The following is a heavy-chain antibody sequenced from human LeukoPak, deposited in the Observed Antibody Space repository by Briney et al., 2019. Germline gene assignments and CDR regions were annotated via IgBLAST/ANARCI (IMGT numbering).Heavy chain of an antibody. J-gene: IGHJ4*02. CDR1: GGTFSSYA. CDR3: MGYVWGSYRYRDY. CDR2: IIPIFGTA. V-gene: IGHV1-69*01. Sequence: ASVKVSCKASGGTFSSYAISWVRQAPGQGLEWMGGIIPIFGTANYAQKFQGRVTITADESTSTAYMELSSLRSEDTAVYYCMGYVWGSYRYRDYWGQGTLVTVS. D-gene: IGHD3-16*02.